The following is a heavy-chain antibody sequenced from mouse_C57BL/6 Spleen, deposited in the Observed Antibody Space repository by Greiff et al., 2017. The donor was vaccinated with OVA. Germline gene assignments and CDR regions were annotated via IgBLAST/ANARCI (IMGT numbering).Heavy chain of an antibody. V-gene: IGHV5-2*01. CDR1: EYEFPSHD. J-gene: IGHJ1*03. Sequence: VQLKQSGGGLVQPGESLKLSCESNEYEFPSHDMSWVRKTPEKRLELVAAINSDGGSTYYPDTMERRFIISRDNTKKTLYLQRSSLRSEDTALYYCARKGGDYGGWYFDVWGTGTTVTVSS. CDR2: INSDGGST. CDR3: ARKGGDYGGWYFDV. D-gene: IGHD2-4*01.